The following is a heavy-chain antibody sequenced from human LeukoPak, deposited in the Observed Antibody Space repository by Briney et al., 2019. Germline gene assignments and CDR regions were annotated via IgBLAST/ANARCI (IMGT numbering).Heavy chain of an antibody. CDR2: ISYSGST. V-gene: IGHV4-61*01. J-gene: IGHJ4*02. CDR3: VRGTAGTSDEDY. Sequence: SETLSLTCTVSGGSVSSGSYYWSWIRQPPGKGLEWIGYISYSGSTYYNPSLKSRVAISVDTSKNQFSLKVTSVTATDTSVYYCVRGTAGTSDEDYWGQGTLVTVSS. D-gene: IGHD1-1*01. CDR1: GGSVSSGSYY.